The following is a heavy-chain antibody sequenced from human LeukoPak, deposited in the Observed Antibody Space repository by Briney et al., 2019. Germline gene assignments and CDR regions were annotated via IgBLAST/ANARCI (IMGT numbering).Heavy chain of an antibody. D-gene: IGHD6-6*01. CDR1: GFTFSSYA. V-gene: IGHV3-23*01. J-gene: IGHJ3*02. CDR2: ISGSGGST. CDR3: ASSKDAFDI. Sequence: PGGSLRLSCAASGFTFSSYAMSWVRQAPGKGLEWVSAISGSGGSTYYADYVKGRFTISRDNAKNSLYLQMNSLRAEDTAVYYCASSKDAFDIWGQGTMVTVSS.